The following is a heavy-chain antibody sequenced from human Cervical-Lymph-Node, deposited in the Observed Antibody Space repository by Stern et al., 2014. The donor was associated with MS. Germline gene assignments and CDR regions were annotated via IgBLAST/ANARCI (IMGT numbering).Heavy chain of an antibody. V-gene: IGHV3-11*01. CDR3: ARDGGGPTPYGFIDF. CDR1: GFNFSDYY. CDR2: ISSSGSTT. Sequence: VHLVESGGGLVKPGGSLRLSCVASGFNFSDYYMSWIRQAPGKGLDWVSYISSSGSTTYYADSVKGRLTISRDNAKNSLYLQMNSLRAEDTAVYYCARDGGGPTPYGFIDFWGQGTLVTVSS. D-gene: IGHD2-21*01. J-gene: IGHJ4*02.